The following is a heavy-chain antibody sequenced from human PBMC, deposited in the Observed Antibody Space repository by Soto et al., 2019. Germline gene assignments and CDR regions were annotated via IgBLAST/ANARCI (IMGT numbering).Heavy chain of an antibody. Sequence: EEQLVESGGGLVQPGGSLGLSCAASGFTFSTYWMSWIRQAPGKGLEWVATIRQDGNEKHHVDSVEGRFTISRDNAKNSLYLQMNNLRPEDTAVYSCARECGRASCPYYFDSWGQGSLVTVSS. CDR2: IRQDGNEK. J-gene: IGHJ4*02. CDR3: ARECGRASCPYYFDS. D-gene: IGHD2-2*01. CDR1: GFTFSTYW. V-gene: IGHV3-7*01.